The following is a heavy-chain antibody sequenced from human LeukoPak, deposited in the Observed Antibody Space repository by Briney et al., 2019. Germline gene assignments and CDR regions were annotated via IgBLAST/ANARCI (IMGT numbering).Heavy chain of an antibody. Sequence: KPSETLSLTCTVSGGSISSRGYYWGWVRQPPGKGPEWVGGIYYSGSTYYNPSLKSRVTISLDTSQNQFSLKLSSVTAADTAVYYCARQQSCSGGTCYFYFDSWGQGTLVTVSS. CDR2: IYYSGST. D-gene: IGHD2-15*01. CDR3: ARQQSCSGGTCYFYFDS. J-gene: IGHJ4*02. CDR1: GGSISSRGYY. V-gene: IGHV4-39*01.